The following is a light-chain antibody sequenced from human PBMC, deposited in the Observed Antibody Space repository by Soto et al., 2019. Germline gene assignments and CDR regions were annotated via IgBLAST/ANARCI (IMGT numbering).Light chain of an antibody. CDR1: RTISTW. V-gene: IGKV1-5*03. CDR2: KTS. Sequence: DIQMTQSPSTXXASVXDRXXXXCRASRTISTWLAWYQQKPGKAPXLXIYKTSSXESGVPSRFSGSGSGTEFTLTIASLQPDDFATYYCQQYETFSGTFGPGTTGDIK. J-gene: IGKJ1*01. CDR3: QQYETFSGT.